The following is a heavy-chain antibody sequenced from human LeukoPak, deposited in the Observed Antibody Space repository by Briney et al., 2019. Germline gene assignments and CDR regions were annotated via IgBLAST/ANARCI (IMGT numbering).Heavy chain of an antibody. CDR3: ARAKGTYYDTSGYYYDY. Sequence: SETLSLTCTVSGGSISSGDYYWSWIRQHPGKGLEWIGYIYYGGNTYYNPSLKSRVTISVDTSKNHFSLKLSSLTAADTAVYYCARAKGTYYDTSGYYYDYWGQG. D-gene: IGHD3-22*01. V-gene: IGHV4-31*03. J-gene: IGHJ4*02. CDR2: IYYGGNT. CDR1: GGSISSGDYY.